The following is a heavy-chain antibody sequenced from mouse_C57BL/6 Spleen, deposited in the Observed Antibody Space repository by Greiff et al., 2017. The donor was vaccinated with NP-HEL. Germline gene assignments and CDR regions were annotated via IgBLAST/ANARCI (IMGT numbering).Heavy chain of an antibody. Sequence: QVQLQQPGAELVKPGDEVKGEGKEAGEAFGRGLLVGGRQRPGQGLEWIGRIHPSDSDTNYNQKFKGKATLTVDKSSSTAYMQLSSLTSEDSAVYYCAIEDYDWYFDVWGTGNKVTVYS. J-gene: IGHJ1*03. CDR3: AIEDYDWYFDV. V-gene: IGHV1-74*01. CDR2: IHPSDSDT. CDR1: GEAFGRGL. D-gene: IGHD2-4*01.